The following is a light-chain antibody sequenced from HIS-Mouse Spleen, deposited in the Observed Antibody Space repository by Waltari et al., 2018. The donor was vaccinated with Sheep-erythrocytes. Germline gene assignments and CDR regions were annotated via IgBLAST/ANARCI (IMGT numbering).Light chain of an antibody. Sequence: EIVLTQSPGTLSLSPGESATLSCSASQSVSSSYLAWYQQKPGQAPRLLIYGASSRATGIPDRFSGSGSGTDFTLTISRLEPEDFAVYYCQQYGSSRQQTFTFGPGTKVDIK. V-gene: IGKV3-20*01. CDR2: GAS. J-gene: IGKJ3*01. CDR3: QQYGSSRQQTFT. CDR1: QSVSSSY.